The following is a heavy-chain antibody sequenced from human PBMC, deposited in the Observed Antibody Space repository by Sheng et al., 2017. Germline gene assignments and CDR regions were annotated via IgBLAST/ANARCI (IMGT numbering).Heavy chain of an antibody. Sequence: QVQLQESGPGLVKPSETLSLTCTVSGGSVTSDASYWNWIRQPAGKGLEWIGRIYTSGTTNYNPSLKSRVTISVDTSKNQFSLILSSVTAADTAIYYCASMKYGSGGCDPWGQGTLVTVSS. D-gene: IGHD3-10*01. V-gene: IGHV4-61*02. J-gene: IGHJ5*02. CDR3: ASMKYGSGGCDP. CDR1: GGSVTSDASY. CDR2: IYTSGTT.